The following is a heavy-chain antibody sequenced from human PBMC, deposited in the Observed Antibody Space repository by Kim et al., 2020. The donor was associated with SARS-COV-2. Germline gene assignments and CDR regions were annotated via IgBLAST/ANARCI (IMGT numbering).Heavy chain of an antibody. J-gene: IGHJ5*02. CDR3: ATHRYDNSVYHSWFDP. Sequence: ASVKVSCKVSGYTLTEVFMHWVRQAPGKGLEWMGGFDPDDGETIYAQKFQGRLTMTEDTSTDTAYMELSSLRSADTAVYYCATHRYDNSVYHSWFDPWGQGTLVTVSS. CDR1: GYTLTEVF. D-gene: IGHD3-22*01. V-gene: IGHV1-24*01. CDR2: FDPDDGET.